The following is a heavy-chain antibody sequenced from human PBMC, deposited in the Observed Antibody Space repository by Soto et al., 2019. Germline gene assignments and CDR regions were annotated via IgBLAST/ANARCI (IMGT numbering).Heavy chain of an antibody. CDR3: ARNIAPYHFETNGYYFDY. D-gene: IGHD3-22*01. V-gene: IGHV2-5*02. Sequence: QITLKESGPTLVKPTQTLTLTCTFSGFSLRTSGVGVGWIRQPPGKALEWLAIVYWDDDKRYNPSLNSRLTISKDTSKNQVVLTMTNMDPVDTATYYCARNIAPYHFETNGYYFDYWGQGTLVTVSS. CDR2: VYWDDDK. CDR1: GFSLRTSGVG. J-gene: IGHJ4*02.